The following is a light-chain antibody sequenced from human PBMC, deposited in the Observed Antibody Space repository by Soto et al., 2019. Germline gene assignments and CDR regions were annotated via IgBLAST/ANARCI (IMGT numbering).Light chain of an antibody. CDR2: GAS. CDR1: QSVSSN. V-gene: IGKV3-15*01. CDR3: HQYNNWHPSLMYT. Sequence: EIVMTQSPATLSVSPGERATLSCRASQSVSSNLAWYQQKPGQAPRPLIYGASTRATGIPARFSGSGSGTEFTLTISSLQSEDFAIYYCHQYNNWHPSLMYTFGQGTKVEI. J-gene: IGKJ2*01.